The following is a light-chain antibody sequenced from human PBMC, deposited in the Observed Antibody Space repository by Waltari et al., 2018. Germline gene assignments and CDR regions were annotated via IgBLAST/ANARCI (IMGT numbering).Light chain of an antibody. V-gene: IGLV3-10*01. J-gene: IGLJ1*01. CDR1: ALSQQY. CDR3: YSTDSSGNPS. CDR2: EDS. Sequence: SCELTQPPTVSVSPGQTARLTYPGDALSQQYADWHQQKSGQAPVAVIYEDSKRSPGIPERFSGSRSGTMATLTITGAQEEDEADYYCYSTDSSGNPSFGTGTKVTVL.